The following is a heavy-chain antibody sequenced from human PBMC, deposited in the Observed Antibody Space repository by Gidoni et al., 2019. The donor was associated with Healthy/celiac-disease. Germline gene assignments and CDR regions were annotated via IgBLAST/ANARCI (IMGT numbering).Heavy chain of an antibody. CDR2: IYWNDDK. D-gene: IGHD6-6*01. CDR1: AFSLSTSGVG. J-gene: IGHJ4*02. CDR3: AHSESSIAARPFDY. Sequence: QITLKESGPTLVNPTQTLALTCTFSAFSLSTSGVGVGWLRQPPGKALEWLALIYWNDDKRYSPSLKSRLTITKDTSKNQVVLTMTNMDPVDTATYYCAHSESSIAARPFDYWGQGTLVTVSS. V-gene: IGHV2-5*01.